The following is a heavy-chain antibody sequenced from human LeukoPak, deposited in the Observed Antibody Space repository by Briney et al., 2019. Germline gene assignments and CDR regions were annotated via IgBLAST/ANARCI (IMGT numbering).Heavy chain of an antibody. V-gene: IGHV4-59*08. CDR2: IYYRGGT. CDR1: GDSINGYF. D-gene: IGHD6-19*01. J-gene: IGHJ4*02. Sequence: SETLSLTCTVSGDSINGYFWSWIRQPPGQGLEWVGYIYYRGGTSYNPSLGGRITVSLDTSRNQFFLRLTSVTPADTAMYYCARHGNTGPVSGLPLDYWGQGTLVTVSS. CDR3: ARHGNTGPVSGLPLDY.